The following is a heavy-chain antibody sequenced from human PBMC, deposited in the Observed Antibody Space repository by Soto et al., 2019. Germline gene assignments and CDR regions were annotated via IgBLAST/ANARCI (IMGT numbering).Heavy chain of an antibody. CDR3: ARALSIAARPAMGGSSSPVYYYYYGMDV. V-gene: IGHV6-1*01. D-gene: IGHD6-6*01. CDR2: TYYRSKWYN. CDR1: GDSVSSNSAA. Sequence: SQTLSLTCAISGDSVSSNSAAWNWIRQSPSRGLEWLGRTYYRSKWYNDYAVSVKSRITINPDTSKNQFSLQLNSVTPEDTAVYYCARALSIAARPAMGGSSSPVYYYYYGMDVWGQGTTVTVPS. J-gene: IGHJ6*02.